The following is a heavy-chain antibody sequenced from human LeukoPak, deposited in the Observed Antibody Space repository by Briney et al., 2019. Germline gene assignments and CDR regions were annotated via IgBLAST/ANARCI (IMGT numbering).Heavy chain of an antibody. J-gene: IGHJ5*02. CDR1: GFTFSNYE. V-gene: IGHV3-48*03. Sequence: PGGSLRLSCAASGFTFSNYEMSWVRQAPGTGQEWVSYISSSDNSIYYADSVKGRFTISRDNAKNSLYLQMNSLRAEDTAVYYCARDPVAAGFDRWFDPWGQGTLVTVSS. CDR3: ARDPVAAGFDRWFDP. CDR2: ISSSDNSI. D-gene: IGHD2-21*01.